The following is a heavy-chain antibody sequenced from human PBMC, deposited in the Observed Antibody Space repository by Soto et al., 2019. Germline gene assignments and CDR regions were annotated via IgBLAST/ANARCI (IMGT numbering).Heavy chain of an antibody. CDR3: ARRHHRYGPRSDAFDI. Sequence: SETLSLTCSVSGASVTSGSYYWSWIRQPPGKGLEWIGYVYYSGTTNYNPSLKSRVTISVDTSKNHFSLKLNSVTAADTAVYYCARRHHRYGPRSDAFDIWGQGTMVTVSS. J-gene: IGHJ3*02. CDR1: GASVTSGSYY. D-gene: IGHD5-18*01. V-gene: IGHV4-61*03. CDR2: VYYSGTT.